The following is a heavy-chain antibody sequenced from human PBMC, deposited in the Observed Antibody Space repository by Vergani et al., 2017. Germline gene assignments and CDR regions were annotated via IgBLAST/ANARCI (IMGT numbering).Heavy chain of an antibody. CDR1: GFTFSSYA. V-gene: IGHV3-30-3*01. CDR3: ASEFTGREY. D-gene: IGHD1-14*01. J-gene: IGHJ4*02. Sequence: QVQLVESGGGVVQPGRSLRLSCAASGFTFSSYAMHWVRQAPGKGLEWVAVISYDGSNKYYADSVKGRFTISRDNSKNTLYLQMNSLRAEDTAVYYCASEFTGREYWGQGTLVTVSS. CDR2: ISYDGSNK.